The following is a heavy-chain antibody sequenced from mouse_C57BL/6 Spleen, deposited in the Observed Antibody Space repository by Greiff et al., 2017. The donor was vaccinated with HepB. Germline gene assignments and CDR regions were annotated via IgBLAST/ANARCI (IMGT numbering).Heavy chain of an antibody. Sequence: VQLQQSGAELVRPGTSVKLSCKASGYTFTSYWMHWVKQRPGQGLEWIGVIDPSDSYTNYNQKFKGKATLTVDTSSSTAYMQLSSLTSDDSAVYYCARAYDYDVGFAYWGQGTLVTVSA. V-gene: IGHV1-59*01. CDR1: GYTFTSYW. J-gene: IGHJ3*01. D-gene: IGHD2-4*01. CDR3: ARAYDYDVGFAY. CDR2: IDPSDSYT.